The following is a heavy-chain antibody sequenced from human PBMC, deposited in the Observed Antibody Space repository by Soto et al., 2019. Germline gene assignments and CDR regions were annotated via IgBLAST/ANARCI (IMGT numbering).Heavy chain of an antibody. D-gene: IGHD1-1*01. V-gene: IGHV4-31*03. CDR2: IYYSGST. CDR1: GGSVNSGGYH. CDR3: ARAPIPNWNYYGMDV. Sequence: SETLSLTCTVSGGSVNSGGYHWSWIRQHPGKGLEWIGDIYYSGSTYYNPSLKSRVTISIDTSTNHFSLHLSALTAADTAVYYCARAPIPNWNYYGMDVWGQGTRVTVS. J-gene: IGHJ6*02.